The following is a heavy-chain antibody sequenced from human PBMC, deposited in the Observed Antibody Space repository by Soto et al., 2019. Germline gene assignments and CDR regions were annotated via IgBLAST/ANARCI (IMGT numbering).Heavy chain of an antibody. CDR2: IYYSGST. V-gene: IGHV4-59*01. J-gene: IGHJ5*02. D-gene: IGHD6-13*01. CDR3: ARTRSSWSLGVKYNWFDP. Sequence: KPSETLSLTCTVSGGSISSYYWSWIRQPPGKXLEWIGYIYYSGSTNYNPSLKSRVTISVDTSKNQFSLKLSSVTAADTAVYYCARTRSSWSLGVKYNWFDPWGQGTLVTVSS. CDR1: GGSISSYY.